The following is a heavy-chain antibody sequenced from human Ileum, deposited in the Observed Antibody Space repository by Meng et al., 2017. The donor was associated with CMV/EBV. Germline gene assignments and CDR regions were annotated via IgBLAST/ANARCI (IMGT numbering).Heavy chain of an antibody. CDR3: ARERTGYYIAC. D-gene: IGHD3-9*01. J-gene: IGHJ4*02. CDR2: IRYDGSNK. Sequence: GESLKISCAASGFTFSSYGMHWVRQAPGKGLEWVAFIRYDGSNKYYADSVKGRFTIFRDDSKNTLFLQMNSLIADDTAVYYCARERTGYYIACWGQGTLVTVSS. V-gene: IGHV3-30*02. CDR1: GFTFSSYG.